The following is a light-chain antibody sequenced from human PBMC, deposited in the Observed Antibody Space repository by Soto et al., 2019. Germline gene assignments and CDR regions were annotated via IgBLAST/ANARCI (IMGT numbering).Light chain of an antibody. CDR2: AAS. CDR3: QQLLSHPIT. Sequence: TQSPSSLSTSVGDRVTITCRASQSISSYLNWYQQKPGKAPKLLIYAASSLQSGVPSRFSGSGSGTSFTLTISSLQPEDFATYCCQQLLSHPITFGQGTRLENK. V-gene: IGKV1-39*01. J-gene: IGKJ5*01. CDR1: QSISSY.